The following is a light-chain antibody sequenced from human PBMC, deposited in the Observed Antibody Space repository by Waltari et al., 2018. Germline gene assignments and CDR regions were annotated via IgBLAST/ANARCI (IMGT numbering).Light chain of an antibody. CDR3: GTWDSRLSAYV. V-gene: IGLV1-51*01. CDR1: SSNIGNND. J-gene: IGLJ1*01. Sequence: QSVLTQPPSVSAAPGQKSTISCSGRSSNIGNNDVSWYQQLPGTAPKLLIYENNKRPSGIPDRFSGSKSGTSATLGITGLQTGDEADYYCGTWDSRLSAYVFGTGTKVTVL. CDR2: ENN.